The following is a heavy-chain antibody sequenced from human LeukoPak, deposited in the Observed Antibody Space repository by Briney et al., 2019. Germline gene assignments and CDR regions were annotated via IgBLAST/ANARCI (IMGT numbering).Heavy chain of an antibody. J-gene: IGHJ3*02. CDR1: GGSISNYY. CDR3: ARGRYCSANICTGGDSFDI. CDR2: EYARGSS. D-gene: IGHD4/OR15-4a*01. V-gene: IGHV4-4*07. Sequence: SETLSLTCTVSGGSISNYYWSWIRQPAGRGLEWIGREYARGSSNYNPPVQSRVTMSVDTSKNQFSLKLRSVTAADAAVYYCARGRYCSANICTGGDSFDIWGQGTMVSVSP.